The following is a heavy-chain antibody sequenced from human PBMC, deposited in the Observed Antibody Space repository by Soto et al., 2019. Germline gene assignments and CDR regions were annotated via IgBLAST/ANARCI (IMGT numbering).Heavy chain of an antibody. CDR1: GGSISSGGYY. CDR3: ARADDSSGYYHTGGWYFDL. CDR2: IYYRGST. D-gene: IGHD3-22*01. Sequence: QVQLQESGPGLVKPSQTLSLTCTVSGGSISSGGYYWSWIRQHPGKGLEWIGYIYYRGSTYYNPALKSRVTISVDTSKNQFSLKLSSVTAADTAVYYCARADDSSGYYHTGGWYFDLWGRGTLVTVSS. J-gene: IGHJ2*01. V-gene: IGHV4-31*03.